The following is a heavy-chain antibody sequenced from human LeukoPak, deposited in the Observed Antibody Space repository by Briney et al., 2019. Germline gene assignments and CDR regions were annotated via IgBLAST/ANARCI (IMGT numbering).Heavy chain of an antibody. D-gene: IGHD4-17*01. V-gene: IGHV4-59*01. Sequence: PSETLSLTCTVSGGSHNNYYWSSIRQPPGKGLEWIGYIHYSGTTNYNPSLKTRVTISFVASNNQFSLNQISVPAAETAVYNCARALFYGDPGGDYWGEGTLVTVSS. J-gene: IGHJ4*02. CDR1: GGSHNNYY. CDR3: ARALFYGDPGGDY. CDR2: IHYSGTT.